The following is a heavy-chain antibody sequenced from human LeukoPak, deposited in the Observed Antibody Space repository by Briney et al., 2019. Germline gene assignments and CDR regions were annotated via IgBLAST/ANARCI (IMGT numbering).Heavy chain of an antibody. CDR3: ARDRDGGSAVAGNY. CDR2: ISPTTGGT. CDR1: GYTFTGSY. V-gene: IGHV1-2*02. J-gene: IGHJ4*02. Sequence: ASVKVSCKASGYTFTGSYLHWVRQAPGQGLEWVGWISPTTGGTNYAQKFQGRVIMARDTSISTAYMELSRLRYDDTAVYYCARDRDGGSAVAGNYWGQGTLVTVSS. D-gene: IGHD2-15*01.